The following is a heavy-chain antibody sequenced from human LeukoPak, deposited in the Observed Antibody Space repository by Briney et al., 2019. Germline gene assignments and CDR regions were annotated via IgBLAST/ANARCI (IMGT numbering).Heavy chain of an antibody. D-gene: IGHD3-10*01. CDR2: ISSSSSYI. V-gene: IGHV3-21*01. CDR3: ARVPYYYGSGGLYYYGMDV. J-gene: IGHJ6*02. Sequence: PGGSLRLSCAASGFTFSSYSMNWVRQAPGEGLEWVSSISSSSSYIYYADSVKGRFTISRDNAKNSLYLQMNSLRAEDTAVYYCARVPYYYGSGGLYYYGMDVWGQGTTVTVSS. CDR1: GFTFSSYS.